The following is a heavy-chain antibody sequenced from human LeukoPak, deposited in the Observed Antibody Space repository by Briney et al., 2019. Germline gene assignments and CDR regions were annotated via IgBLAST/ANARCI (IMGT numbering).Heavy chain of an antibody. CDR3: ARDVPGSIGTTARFDP. CDR1: GYTSRIYG. V-gene: IGHV1-18*01. Sequence: ASVEVSCKSSGYTSRIYGISWMRQAPGQGLEWMGWISFHNGNTNYAQKFHGRLTMTTDTSTSTAYMELRSLRSDDTGVYYCARDVPGSIGTTARFDPWGQGTLVAVSS. CDR2: ISFHNGNT. D-gene: IGHD1-1*01. J-gene: IGHJ5*02.